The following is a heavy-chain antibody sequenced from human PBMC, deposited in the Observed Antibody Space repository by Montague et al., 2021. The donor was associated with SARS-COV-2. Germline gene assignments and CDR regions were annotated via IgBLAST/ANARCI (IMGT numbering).Heavy chain of an antibody. D-gene: IGHD3-9*01. V-gene: IGHV6-1*01. CDR1: RDSVSSKSVA. CDR2: TYYRSKWDS. J-gene: IGHJ3*02. CDR3: ASSGITLTGLVAFDI. Sequence: CAISRDSVSSKSVAWNWIRQSPSRGFEWLGRTYYRSKWDSDYAESVKRRLVITPDTSKNQVSLQLNSVIPEDTAVYFCASSGITLTGLVAFDIWGQGTMVTVSS.